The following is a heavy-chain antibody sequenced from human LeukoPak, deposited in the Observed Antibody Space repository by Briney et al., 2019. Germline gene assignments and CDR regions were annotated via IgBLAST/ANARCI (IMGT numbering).Heavy chain of an antibody. CDR1: GYTFTSYY. V-gene: IGHV1-46*01. Sequence: GSVKVSCKASGYTFTSYYMHWVRQAPGQGLEWMGIINPSGGSTSYAQKFQGRVTMTRDMSTSTVYMELSSLRSEDTAVYYCARDAQDRFYLGYYFDYWGQGILVTVSS. J-gene: IGHJ4*02. CDR3: ARDAQDRFYLGYYFDY. D-gene: IGHD3-16*01. CDR2: INPSGGST.